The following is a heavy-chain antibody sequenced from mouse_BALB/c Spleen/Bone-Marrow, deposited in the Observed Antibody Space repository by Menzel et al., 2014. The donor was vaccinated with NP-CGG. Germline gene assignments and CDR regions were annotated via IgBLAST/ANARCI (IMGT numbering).Heavy chain of an antibody. V-gene: IGHV5-6-4*01. D-gene: IGHD4-1*01. CDR2: ISSGGSYT. J-gene: IGHJ2*01. CDR1: VFTFSSYT. Sequence: EVKLMESGGGLVKPGGSLKLSCAASVFTFSSYTMSWVRQTPEKRLEWVATISSGGSYTYYPDSVKGRFTISRDNAKNTLYLQMSSLKSEDTAMYYCTREDTNWDFDYWGQGTTLTVSS. CDR3: TREDTNWDFDY.